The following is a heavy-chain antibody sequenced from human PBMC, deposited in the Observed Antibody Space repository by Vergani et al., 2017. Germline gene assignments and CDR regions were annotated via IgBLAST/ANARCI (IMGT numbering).Heavy chain of an antibody. CDR3: ARNRAARLINYGMDV. V-gene: IGHV1-2*02. CDR2: INPNSGGT. CDR1: GYTFTGYY. J-gene: IGHJ6*02. Sequence: QVQLVQSGAEVKKPGASAKVSCKASGYTFTGYYMHWVRQAPGQGLEWMGWINPNSGGTNYAQKFQGRVTMTRDTSISTAYMELSRLRSDDTAVYYCARNRAARLINYGMDVWGQGTTVTVSS. D-gene: IGHD6-6*01.